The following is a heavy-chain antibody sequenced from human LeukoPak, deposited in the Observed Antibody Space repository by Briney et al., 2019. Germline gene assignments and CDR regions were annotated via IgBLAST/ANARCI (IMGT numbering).Heavy chain of an antibody. CDR2: IYYSGST. CDR3: TRHPGGNDAHRSDY. D-gene: IGHD4-23*01. Sequence: SETLSLTCTVSGGSISSSSYYWGWIRQPPGKGLEWIGSIYYSGSTYYNPSLKSRVTISVDTSKNQFSLKLSSVTAADTAVYHCTRHPGGNDAHRSDYWGQGILVTVSS. V-gene: IGHV4-39*01. J-gene: IGHJ4*02. CDR1: GGSISSSSYY.